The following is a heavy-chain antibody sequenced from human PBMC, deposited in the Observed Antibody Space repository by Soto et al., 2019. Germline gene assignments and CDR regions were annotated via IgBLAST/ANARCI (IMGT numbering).Heavy chain of an antibody. V-gene: IGHV1-69*01. CDR3: AVAAVREIMAQESSGMAV. CDR2: IMPTVDSA. D-gene: IGHD3-10*01. J-gene: IGHJ6*02. Sequence: QVQLVQSGAEVKTPGSSVKVSCKASGGTLSDYAISWVRQAPGQGLEWMGGIMPTVDSANYAQNFQGRLTLSADESTSTAQLELSSLRSDDTAVYYCAVAAVREIMAQESSGMAVWGQGTTVIVSS. CDR1: GGTLSDYA.